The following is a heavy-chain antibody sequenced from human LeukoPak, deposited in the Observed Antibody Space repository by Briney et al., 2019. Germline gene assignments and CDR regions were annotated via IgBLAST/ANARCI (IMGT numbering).Heavy chain of an antibody. CDR2: IYYSGST. J-gene: IGHJ3*02. Sequence: PSETLSLTCTVSGGSISSGSYYWSWIRQPAGKGLEWIGYIYYSGSTNYNPSLKSRVTISVDTSKNQFSLKLSSVTAADTAVYYCARVSSYSSSWYDAFDIWGQGTMVTVSS. V-gene: IGHV4-61*10. CDR3: ARVSSYSSSWYDAFDI. CDR1: GGSISSGSYY. D-gene: IGHD6-13*01.